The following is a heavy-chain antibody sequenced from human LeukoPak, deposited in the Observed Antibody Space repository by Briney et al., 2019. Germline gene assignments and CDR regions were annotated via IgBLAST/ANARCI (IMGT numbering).Heavy chain of an antibody. V-gene: IGHV4-59*01. CDR3: ARGKWDLESGEAFDI. D-gene: IGHD1-26*01. CDR1: GGSISSYY. J-gene: IGHJ3*02. CDR2: IYYSGST. Sequence: SETLSLTCTVSGGSISSYYWSWIRQPPGKGLEYIGYIYYSGSTNYNPSLKSRVTISVDTSKYQFSLKLSSVTAADTAVYYCARGKWDLESGEAFDIWGQGTMVTVSS.